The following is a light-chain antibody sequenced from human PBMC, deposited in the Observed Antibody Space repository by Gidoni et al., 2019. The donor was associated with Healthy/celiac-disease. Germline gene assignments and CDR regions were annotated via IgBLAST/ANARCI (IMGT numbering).Light chain of an antibody. CDR2: GAS. CDR1: QSVSSSY. V-gene: IGKV3-20*01. Sequence: DIVLTQSPGTLSLSPGERATRSCRASQSVSSSYLAWYQQKPGQAPRLLIYGASSRATGIPDRFSGSGSGTDFTLTISRLEPEDCAVYYWQQYGSPWTFXQXTKVXIK. CDR3: QQYGSPWT. J-gene: IGKJ1*01.